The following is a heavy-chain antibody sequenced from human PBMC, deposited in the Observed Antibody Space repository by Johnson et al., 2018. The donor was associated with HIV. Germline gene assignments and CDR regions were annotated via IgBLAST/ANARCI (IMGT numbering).Heavy chain of an antibody. CDR3: ARGSGSYYSNAFDI. D-gene: IGHD1-26*01. CDR1: GFTVRNNY. J-gene: IGHJ3*02. Sequence: VQLVESGGGWIQPGGSLRLSCAVSGFTVRNNYMSWVRQAPGKGLAWVSLIYSGGGTSSADSVRGRFIISRDNSKNTLYLQMNSLRAEDTALYCCARGSGSYYSNAFDIWGQGTMVTVSS. V-gene: IGHV3-53*01. CDR2: IYSGGGT.